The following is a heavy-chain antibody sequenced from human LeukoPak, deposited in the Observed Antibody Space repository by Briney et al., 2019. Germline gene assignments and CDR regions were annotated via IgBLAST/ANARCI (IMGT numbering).Heavy chain of an antibody. CDR1: GGSFSDYY. V-gene: IGHV4-34*01. Sequence: SETLSLTCAVYGGSFSDYYWNWIRQPPGKGLEWIGEINQSGSTNYNPSLKSRVTLSVDTSNNQFSLKLSSVTAADTAVYYCARDLNWETYWGQGTLVSVSS. CDR3: ARDLNWETY. CDR2: INQSGST. D-gene: IGHD7-27*01. J-gene: IGHJ4*02.